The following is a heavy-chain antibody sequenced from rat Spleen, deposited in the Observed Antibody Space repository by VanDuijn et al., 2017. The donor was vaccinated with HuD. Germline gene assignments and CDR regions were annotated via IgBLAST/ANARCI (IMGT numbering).Heavy chain of an antibody. CDR3: AREGGTYGYYFDQ. CDR2: MWTGGSA. D-gene: IGHD1-11*01. V-gene: IGHV2-30*01. Sequence: QVQLKESGPGLVQPSQTLSLTCTVSGFSLTTYNVHWIRQPAGKGLERMGMMWTGGSADYNSALESRLTISRDTSKSKVFLKMNSLQTEDIATYYCAREGGTYGYYFDQWGQGVMVTVSS. CDR1: GFSLTTYN. J-gene: IGHJ2*01.